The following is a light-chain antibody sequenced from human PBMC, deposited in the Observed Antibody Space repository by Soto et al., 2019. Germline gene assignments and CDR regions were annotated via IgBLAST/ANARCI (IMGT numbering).Light chain of an antibody. Sequence: ETVLTQSPGTLSLSPGERATLSCRASQSVGSNYLAWYQQKPGQAPRLLIYDTSSRATGIPNRFSGSGSGTDVTLTISRLEPEDFAVYHCQQYGNPPWTFGQGTKLEIK. CDR3: QQYGNPPWT. V-gene: IGKV3-20*01. J-gene: IGKJ2*01. CDR1: QSVGSNY. CDR2: DTS.